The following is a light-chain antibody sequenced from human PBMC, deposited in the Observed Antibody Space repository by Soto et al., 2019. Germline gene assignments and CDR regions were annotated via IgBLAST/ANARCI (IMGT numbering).Light chain of an antibody. Sequence: EIVLTQSPATLSLSPGARATLSCRASQSLNNYLAWYQQKPGQAPRVLIYDASERATGVPARFIGSGSATDFPLIISSLEPEDFAVYYCQQRYNCPRFSFGPGTKLDIK. CDR1: QSLNNY. V-gene: IGKV3-11*01. CDR2: DAS. J-gene: IGKJ3*01. CDR3: QQRYNCPRFS.